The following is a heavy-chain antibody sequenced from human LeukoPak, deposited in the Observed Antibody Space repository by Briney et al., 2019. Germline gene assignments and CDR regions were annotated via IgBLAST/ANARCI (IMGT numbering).Heavy chain of an antibody. J-gene: IGHJ5*02. CDR2: IYHSGST. Sequence: SETLSLTCTVSGYSISSGYYWGWIRQPPGKGLEWIGSIYHSGSTYHNPSLKSRVTISVDTSKNQFSLKLRSVTAAGTAVYYCARPTARLGWFDPWGQGTLVTVSS. CDR3: ARPTARLGWFDP. V-gene: IGHV4-38-2*02. CDR1: GYSISSGYY. D-gene: IGHD6-6*01.